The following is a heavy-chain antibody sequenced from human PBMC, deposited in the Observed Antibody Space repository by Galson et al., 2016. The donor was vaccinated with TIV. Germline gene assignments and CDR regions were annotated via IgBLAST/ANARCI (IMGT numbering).Heavy chain of an antibody. CDR1: GFTFNTYG. D-gene: IGHD2-21*02. CDR3: ARPGLLQSYESGDNYYDYYWYGLDV. V-gene: IGHV3-33*01. CDR2: IRYDGSYQ. Sequence: SLRLSCAASGFTFNTYGMHWVRQAPGKGLEWVASIRYDGSYQNYVDSVKGRFTISRDNSKNTLYLRMNSLRVDDTAVYYCARPGLLQSYESGDNYYDYYWYGLDVWGQGATVTVSS. J-gene: IGHJ6*02.